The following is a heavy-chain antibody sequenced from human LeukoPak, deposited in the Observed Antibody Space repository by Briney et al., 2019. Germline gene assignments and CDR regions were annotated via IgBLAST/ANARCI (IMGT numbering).Heavy chain of an antibody. V-gene: IGHV3-23*01. D-gene: IGHD3-22*01. CDR2: ITPNADRT. Sequence: QTGGSLRLSCAASGFTFGSYGMSWVRQAPGKGLDWVSFITPNADRTSYADSVEGRFTISRDNPRNTLYMQMNSLRDEDTAVYYCAIMHGYYDGSGYWVQWGQGTLVTVSS. J-gene: IGHJ1*01. CDR1: GFTFGSYG. CDR3: AIMHGYYDGSGYWVQ.